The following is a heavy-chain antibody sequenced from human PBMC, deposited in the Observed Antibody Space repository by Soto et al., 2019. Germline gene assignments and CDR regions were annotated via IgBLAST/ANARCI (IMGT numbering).Heavy chain of an antibody. CDR2: IYYSGST. Sequence: TLSLTCTVSGGSISSYYWSWIRQPPGKGLEWIGYIYYSGSTNYNPSLKSRVTISVDTSKNQFSLKLSSVTAADTAVYYCARDQSAVVVPAANYYGMDVWGQGTTVTVSS. CDR1: GGSISSYY. J-gene: IGHJ6*02. V-gene: IGHV4-59*01. D-gene: IGHD2-2*01. CDR3: ARDQSAVVVPAANYYGMDV.